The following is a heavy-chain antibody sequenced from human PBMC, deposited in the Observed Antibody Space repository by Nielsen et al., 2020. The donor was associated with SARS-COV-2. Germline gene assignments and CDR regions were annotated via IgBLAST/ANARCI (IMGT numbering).Heavy chain of an antibody. V-gene: IGHV4-59*01. CDR3: AREGQLQGSFDY. CDR1: GGSISSYY. D-gene: IGHD6-13*01. CDR2: IYYSGST. Sequence: SETLSLTCTVSGGSISSYYWSWIRQPPGKGLEWIGYIYYSGSTNYNPSLKSRVTISVDTSKNQFSLKLSSVTAADTAVYYCAREGQLQGSFDYWGQGTLVTVSS. J-gene: IGHJ4*02.